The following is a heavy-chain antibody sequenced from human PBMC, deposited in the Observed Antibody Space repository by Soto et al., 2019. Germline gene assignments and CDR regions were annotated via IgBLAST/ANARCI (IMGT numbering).Heavy chain of an antibody. CDR1: GYIMTTYG. CDR3: ARGTYFDY. CDR2: ISAYNDHT. D-gene: IGHD3-10*01. Sequence: QVQLVQSGTEAKKPGASVKVSCKASGYIMTTYGVSWVRQAPGQGLEWVGWISAYNDHTNYAHKFQGRVKRNTDTSTSTDYMEMRSLRSDDTAVYYCARGTYFDYWGQGTLVTVSS. J-gene: IGHJ4*02. V-gene: IGHV1-18*01.